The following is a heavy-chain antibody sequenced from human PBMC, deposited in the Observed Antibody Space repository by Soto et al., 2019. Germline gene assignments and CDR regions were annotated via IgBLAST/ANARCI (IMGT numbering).Heavy chain of an antibody. D-gene: IGHD6-25*01. CDR2: ISYDGSNK. V-gene: IGHV3-30*18. CDR1: GFTFSSYG. Sequence: GGSLRLSCAASGFTFSSYGMHWVRQAPGKGLEWVAVISYDGSNKYYADSVKGRFTISRDNSKNTLYLQMNSLRAEDTAVYYCAKGGGAGAFDIWGQGTMVTVSS. CDR3: AKGGGAGAFDI. J-gene: IGHJ3*02.